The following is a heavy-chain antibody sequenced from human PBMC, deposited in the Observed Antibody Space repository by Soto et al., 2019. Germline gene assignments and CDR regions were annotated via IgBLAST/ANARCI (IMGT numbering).Heavy chain of an antibody. CDR3: GRGGWG. J-gene: IGHJ3*01. CDR1: GFTFSSYW. D-gene: IGHD1-26*01. CDR2: ISTDGSYT. V-gene: IGHV3-74*01. Sequence: EVQLVESGGGLVQPGGSLRLSCAASGFTFSSYWMHWVRQAPGKGLVWVSHISTDGSYTTYADSVKGRFTISRDNAKKTVNLQRTSLGSGATAVYYCGRGGWGWGQGTMVTVSS.